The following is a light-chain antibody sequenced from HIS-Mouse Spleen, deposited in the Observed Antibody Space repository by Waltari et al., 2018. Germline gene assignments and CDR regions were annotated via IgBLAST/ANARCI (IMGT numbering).Light chain of an antibody. J-gene: IGLJ2*01. CDR2: EDS. Sequence: SYELTQPPSVSVSPGQTARITCSGDALPKQYAYWYQQKSGQAPVLVIYEDSKRPSGIPERFSGSSSGTMATLTISGAQVEDEADYYCYSTDSSGNLVVFGGGTKLTVL. CDR1: ALPKQY. V-gene: IGLV3-10*01. CDR3: YSTDSSGNLVV.